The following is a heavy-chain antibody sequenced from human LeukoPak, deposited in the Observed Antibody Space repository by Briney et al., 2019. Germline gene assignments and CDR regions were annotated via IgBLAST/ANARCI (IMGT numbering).Heavy chain of an antibody. CDR2: ISSSSYI. V-gene: IGHV3-21*04. J-gene: IGHJ4*02. CDR3: ARGQGSTYYYDSSGYYLLY. CDR1: GLTFSSYS. D-gene: IGHD3-22*01. Sequence: GGSLRLSCAASGLTFSSYSMNWVRQAPGKGLEWVSSISSSSYIYYADSVKGRFTISRDNAKNSLYLQMNSLRSEDTAVYYCARGQGSTYYYDSSGYYLLYWGQGTLVTVSS.